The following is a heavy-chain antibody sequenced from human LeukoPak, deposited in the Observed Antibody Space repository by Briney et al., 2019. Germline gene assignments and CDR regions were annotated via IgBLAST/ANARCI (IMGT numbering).Heavy chain of an antibody. V-gene: IGHV3-74*01. CDR3: VSFYETY. J-gene: IGHJ4*02. CDR1: GFTFSSYW. Sequence: PGGSLRLSCAASGFTFSSYWMHWVRQAPGKGLVWVSRINSDGSWTSYADSVKGRFTISKDNAKNTVYLQMNNLRAEDTAVYYCVSFYETYWGRGTLVTVSS. CDR2: INSDGSWT. D-gene: IGHD2-2*01.